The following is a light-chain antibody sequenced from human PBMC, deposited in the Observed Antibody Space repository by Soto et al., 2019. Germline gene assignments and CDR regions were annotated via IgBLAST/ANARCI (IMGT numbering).Light chain of an antibody. Sequence: ETVMTQSPATLSLSRGERSTLSGRSSQSISRNLAWYQQKPGQAPRLLIYGASTRATGIPARFSGRGSGTEFTLTISSLQSEDFAVYYCQQYNDWPPKITFGQGTRLEIK. CDR3: QQYNDWPPKIT. CDR2: GAS. J-gene: IGKJ5*01. CDR1: QSISRN. V-gene: IGKV3-15*01.